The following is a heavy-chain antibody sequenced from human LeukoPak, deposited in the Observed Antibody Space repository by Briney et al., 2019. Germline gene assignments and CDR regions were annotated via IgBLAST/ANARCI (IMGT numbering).Heavy chain of an antibody. V-gene: IGHV1-2*02. D-gene: IGHD6-6*01. CDR1: GYTFTGYY. J-gene: IGHJ6*03. CDR3: ARAEHSRADSYYYYYMDV. CDR2: INPNSGGT. Sequence: ASVKVSCKASGYTFTGYYMHRVRQAPGQGLEWMGWINPNSGGTNYAQKFQGRVTMTRDTSISTAYMELSRLRSDDTAVYYCARAEHSRADSYYYYYMDVWGKGTTVTVSS.